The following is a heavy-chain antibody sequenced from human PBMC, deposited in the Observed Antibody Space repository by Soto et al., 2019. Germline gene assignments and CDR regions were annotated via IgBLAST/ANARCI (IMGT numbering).Heavy chain of an antibody. D-gene: IGHD7-27*01. V-gene: IGHV1-69*12. CDR3: ATQLTGELEF. CDR1: GGTFSTSA. Sequence: QVQLVQSGAEVREPGSSVKVSCMASGGTFSTSAMNWVRQAPGQGLEWVGGIIPVFGKATYAQNFEGRVTITADGSTTTAYMEPSRLGSEDSAVYYCATQLTGELEFRGQGALVVVSS. CDR2: IIPVFGKA. J-gene: IGHJ4*02.